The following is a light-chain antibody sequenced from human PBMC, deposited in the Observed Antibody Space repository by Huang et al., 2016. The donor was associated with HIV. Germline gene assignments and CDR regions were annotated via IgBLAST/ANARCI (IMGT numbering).Light chain of an antibody. V-gene: IGKV1-33*01. Sequence: IQVTQSPSSLSVVIGDRVIITCQASRDNSLQWYQQKPGRPPNRLIYDASALGTGVPSRFSGQKSRTYFNFTIDRQQPEDIATYVCQQFEFFGQGTRLEI. J-gene: IGKJ5*01. CDR2: DAS. CDR1: RDNS. CDR3: QQFEF.